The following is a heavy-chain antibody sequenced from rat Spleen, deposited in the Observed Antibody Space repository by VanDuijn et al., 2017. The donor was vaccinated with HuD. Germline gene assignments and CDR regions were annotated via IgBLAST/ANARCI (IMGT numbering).Heavy chain of an antibody. D-gene: IGHD4-3*01. CDR1: GFTFNNYW. V-gene: IGHV5-31*01. J-gene: IGHJ4*01. Sequence: EVQLVESGGGLVQPGRSLKLSCVASGFTFNNYWMTWIRQAPGKGLEWVASITNTGRSTYYPDSVRGRFAISRDTAENTLYLQMSSLRSEDTATYYCTTEFGVRVMDAWGQGASVTVSS. CDR3: TTEFGVRVMDA. CDR2: ITNTGRST.